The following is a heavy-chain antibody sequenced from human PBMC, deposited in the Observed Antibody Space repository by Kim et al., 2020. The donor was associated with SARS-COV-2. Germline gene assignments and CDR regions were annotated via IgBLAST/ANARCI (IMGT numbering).Heavy chain of an antibody. J-gene: IGHJ4*02. V-gene: IGHV3-23*01. CDR2: ISGSGGST. D-gene: IGHD3-9*01. CDR1: GFTFSSYA. Sequence: GGSLRLSCAASGFTFSSYAMSWVRQAPGKGLEWVSAISGSGGSTYYADSVKGRFTISRDNSKNTLYLQMNSLRAEDTAVYYCAKENREYYDILTGYYSYYFDYWGQGTLVTVSS. CDR3: AKENREYYDILTGYYSYYFDY.